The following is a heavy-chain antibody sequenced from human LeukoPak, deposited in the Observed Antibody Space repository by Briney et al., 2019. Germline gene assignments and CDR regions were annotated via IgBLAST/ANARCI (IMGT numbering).Heavy chain of an antibody. CDR3: ARRAVSGWYFWFDP. CDR1: GGSISSYY. J-gene: IGHJ5*02. D-gene: IGHD6-19*01. Sequence: SETLSLTCTVPGGSISSYYWSWIRQPPGKGLEWIGYIYYSGSTNYNPSLKSRVTISVDTSKNQFSLKLSSVTAADTAVYYCARRAVSGWYFWFDPWGQGTLVTVSS. CDR2: IYYSGST. V-gene: IGHV4-59*08.